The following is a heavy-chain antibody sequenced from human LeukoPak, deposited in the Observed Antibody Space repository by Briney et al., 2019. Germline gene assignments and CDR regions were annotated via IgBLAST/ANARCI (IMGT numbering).Heavy chain of an antibody. V-gene: IGHV3-23*01. CDR2: IRNSGDNT. D-gene: IGHD1/OR15-1a*01. CDR3: AKGNWDKLEVFDY. J-gene: IGHJ4*02. CDR1: GFPFSRFA. Sequence: LGGSLRLSCAASGFPFSRFAMSWVRQAPGKGLEWVSVIRNSGDNTYYTDSVKGRFTISRDNSKNTLWLQMNSLRAEDTAVYYCAKGNWDKLEVFDYWGQGTLVTVSS.